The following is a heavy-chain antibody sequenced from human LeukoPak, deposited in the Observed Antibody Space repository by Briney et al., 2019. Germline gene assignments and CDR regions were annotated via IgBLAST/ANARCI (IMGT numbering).Heavy chain of an antibody. CDR3: ATKLDGRYSSLSFGD. J-gene: IGHJ4*02. Sequence: GASVKVSCKASGGTFSSYAISWVRQAPGQGLEWMGRIIPILGIANYAQKFQGRVTITADKSTSTAYMELSSLRSEDTAVYYCATKLDGRYSSLSFGDWGQGTLVTVSS. CDR1: GGTFSSYA. CDR2: IIPILGIA. D-gene: IGHD6-13*01. V-gene: IGHV1-69*04.